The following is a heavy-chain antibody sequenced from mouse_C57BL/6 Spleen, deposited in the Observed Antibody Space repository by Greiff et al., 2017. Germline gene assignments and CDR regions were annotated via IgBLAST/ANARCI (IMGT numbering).Heavy chain of an antibody. J-gene: IGHJ3*01. Sequence: VQLQQSGAELMKPGASVKLSCKATGYTFTGYWIEWVKQRPGHGLEWIGEILPGSGSTNYNEKFKGKATVTAGTSSNTAYMQLSSLTTEDSAIYYCAGEGGHYDGYSAWFAYWGQGTLVTVSA. CDR2: ILPGSGST. D-gene: IGHD2-3*01. CDR1: GYTFTGYW. V-gene: IGHV1-9*01. CDR3: AGEGGHYDGYSAWFAY.